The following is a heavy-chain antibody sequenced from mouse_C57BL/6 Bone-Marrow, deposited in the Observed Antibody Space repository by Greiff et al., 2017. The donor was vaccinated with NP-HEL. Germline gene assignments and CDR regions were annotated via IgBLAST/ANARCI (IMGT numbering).Heavy chain of an antibody. CDR3: ARGRGDGYYAAWFAY. Sequence: EVMLVESGGGLVKPGGSLKLSCAASGFTFSSYAMSWVRQTPEQRLEWVATISDGGSYTYYPDNVKGRFTISRDNAKNNLYLQMSHLKSEDTAMYYCARGRGDGYYAAWFAYWGQGTLVTVSA. J-gene: IGHJ3*01. D-gene: IGHD2-3*01. CDR2: ISDGGSYT. CDR1: GFTFSSYA. V-gene: IGHV5-4*03.